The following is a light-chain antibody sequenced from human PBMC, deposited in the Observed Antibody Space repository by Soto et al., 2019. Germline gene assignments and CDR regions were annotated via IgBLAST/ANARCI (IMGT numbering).Light chain of an antibody. CDR3: TSYTSSSTYV. CDR1: SSDIGGYNY. J-gene: IGLJ1*01. CDR2: GVT. Sequence: ALTQPASVSESPGQSITISCAGTSSDIGGYNYVSWYQQHPDKAPKLMIYGVTNRPSGVSDRFSGSKSGNTAPLTISGLQAEDEADYYCTSYTSSSTYVFGTGTKVTVL. V-gene: IGLV2-14*01.